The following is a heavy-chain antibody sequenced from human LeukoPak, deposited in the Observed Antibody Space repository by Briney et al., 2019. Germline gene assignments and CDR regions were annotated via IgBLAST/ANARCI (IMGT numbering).Heavy chain of an antibody. CDR3: ARGAWATRLGS. CDR1: GESLNSYY. D-gene: IGHD2-15*01. Sequence: SETLSLTCAVYGESLNSYYWSWVRQPPGEGLEWIGEIYESGTTEYNPSLKSRVTISMVPSKQQFSLSLSSVTAADTAVYCCARGAWATRLGSWGLGTPVIVSS. CDR2: IYESGTT. J-gene: IGHJ4*02. V-gene: IGHV4-34*01.